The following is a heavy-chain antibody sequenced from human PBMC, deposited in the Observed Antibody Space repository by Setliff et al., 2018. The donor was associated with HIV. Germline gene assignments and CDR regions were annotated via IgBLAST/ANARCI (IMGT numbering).Heavy chain of an antibody. Sequence: ASVKVSCKVSGHTLTELSMHWVRQAPGKGLEWMGGFDPEDAETIYAQNFQGRVTMTEDTSTNTAHMELIRPRFDDTAVYYCARAHFLVAMTRNWFDPWGQGTLVTVSS. J-gene: IGHJ5*02. CDR3: ARAHFLVAMTRNWFDP. CDR2: FDPEDAET. CDR1: GHTLTELS. D-gene: IGHD5-12*01. V-gene: IGHV1-24*01.